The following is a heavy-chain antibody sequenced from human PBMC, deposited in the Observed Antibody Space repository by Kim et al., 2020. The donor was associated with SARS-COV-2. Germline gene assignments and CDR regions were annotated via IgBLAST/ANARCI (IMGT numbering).Heavy chain of an antibody. V-gene: IGHV4-31*03. CDR1: GGSFSSGGYY. J-gene: IGHJ6*02. CDR3: ARDYIYNDYDYGMDV. D-gene: IGHD3-9*01. Sequence: SETLSLTCSVSGGSFSSGGYYWSWIRQHPGKGLEWIGYMYYTGSIYYNPSLKGRVTISIDTSKNQFSLNLTSVTAADTAVYYCARDYIYNDYDYGMDVWGPGTTVTVSS. CDR2: MYYTGSI.